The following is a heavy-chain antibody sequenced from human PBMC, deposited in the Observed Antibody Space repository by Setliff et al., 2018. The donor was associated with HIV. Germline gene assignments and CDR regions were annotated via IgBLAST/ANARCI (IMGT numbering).Heavy chain of an antibody. CDR1: GGSISSSSYY. CDR3: ARDDYYDSTGYEGASF. CDR2: IYYNGGT. V-gene: IGHV4-39*07. Sequence: SETLSLTCTVSGGSISSSSYYWGWIRQPPGKGLEWIGSIYYNGGTYYNPSLKSRVTISVDTSKNQFSLKLSSVTAADTAVYYCARDDYYDSTGYEGASFWGRGTLVTVSS. J-gene: IGHJ4*02. D-gene: IGHD3-22*01.